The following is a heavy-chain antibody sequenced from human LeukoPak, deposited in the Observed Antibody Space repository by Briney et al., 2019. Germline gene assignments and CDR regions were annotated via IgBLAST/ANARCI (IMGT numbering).Heavy chain of an antibody. CDR3: ARARVAAAGSIPDY. J-gene: IGHJ4*02. V-gene: IGHV3-21*01. CDR1: GFTFSSYS. Sequence: GGSLRLSCAASGFTFSSYSMNWVRQAPGKGLEWVSSISSSSSYIYYADSVKGRFTISRDNAKNSLYLQMNSLRAKDTAVYYCARARVAAAGSIPDYWGQGTLVTVSS. D-gene: IGHD6-13*01. CDR2: ISSSSSYI.